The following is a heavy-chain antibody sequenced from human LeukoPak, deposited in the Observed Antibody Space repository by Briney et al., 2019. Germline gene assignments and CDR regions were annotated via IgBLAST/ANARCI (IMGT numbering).Heavy chain of an antibody. Sequence: GGSLRLSCAASGFTFNNYWLHWVRQVPGKGLMWVSRINGDGNNVNYADSVKGRFTISRDNAKNTLHLQMDSLRAEDTAVYYCAAGPAGNGHLSSYWGQGTRVTVSS. D-gene: IGHD1-1*01. CDR2: INGDGNNV. J-gene: IGHJ4*02. V-gene: IGHV3-74*01. CDR3: AAGPAGNGHLSSY. CDR1: GFTFNNYW.